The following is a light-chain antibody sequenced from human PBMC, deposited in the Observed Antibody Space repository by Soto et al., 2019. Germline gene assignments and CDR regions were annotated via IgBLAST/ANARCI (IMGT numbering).Light chain of an antibody. J-gene: IGKJ1*01. V-gene: IGKV3-20*01. CDR2: GPS. CDR3: QQYGYSPATARWT. CDR1: QSVSSNC. Sequence: EIVLTQSPGTLSLSPGERAILSCRASQSVSSNCLAWYQQRPGQAPRLLIYGPSNKATIILDRFSVCGFGTDFTLTISSLEPEDFAVYDYQQYGYSPATARWTFFRGTTVELK.